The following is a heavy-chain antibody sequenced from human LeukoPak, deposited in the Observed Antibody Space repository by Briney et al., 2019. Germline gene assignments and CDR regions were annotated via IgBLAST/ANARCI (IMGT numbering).Heavy chain of an antibody. CDR2: IYDSGIT. CDR3: AGRGHRYSRD. D-gene: IGHD2-15*01. Sequence: SETLSLTCTVSGDSVTSGYWSWIRQPPGKGLEWMGYIYDSGITDYNPSLKSRLTISVDTSNKQFSLNLSSVTAADTAVYYCAGRGHRYSRDWGQGILVTVSS. V-gene: IGHV4-4*09. J-gene: IGHJ1*01. CDR1: GDSVTSGY.